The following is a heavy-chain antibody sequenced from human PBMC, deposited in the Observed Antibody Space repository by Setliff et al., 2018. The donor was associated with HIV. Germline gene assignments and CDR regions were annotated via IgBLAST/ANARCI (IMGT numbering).Heavy chain of an antibody. D-gene: IGHD6-19*01. CDR3: ARDVAVAATEF. V-gene: IGHV3-48*04. CDR1: GFNFRSYG. J-gene: IGHJ4*02. Sequence: PGGSLRLSCAASGFNFRSYGRTWVRQAPGKGLDWVAHIGSSNHGIHYTASVQGRFTVSRDNARNSLYLQMNSLKADDTAVYYCARDVAVAATEFWGQGTLVTVSS. CDR2: IGSSNHGI.